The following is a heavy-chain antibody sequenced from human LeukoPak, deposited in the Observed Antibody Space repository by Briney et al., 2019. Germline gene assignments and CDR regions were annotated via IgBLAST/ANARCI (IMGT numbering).Heavy chain of an antibody. Sequence: SGESLKISCKGSGYSFTSYWISWVRQMPGKGLEWMGIIYPGDSDTRYSPSFQGQVTISADKSISTAYLQWSSLKASDTAMYYCARLTDDYCDYFDYWGQGTLVTVSS. D-gene: IGHD4-17*01. J-gene: IGHJ4*02. CDR1: GYSFTSYW. V-gene: IGHV5-51*01. CDR2: IYPGDSDT. CDR3: ARLTDDYCDYFDY.